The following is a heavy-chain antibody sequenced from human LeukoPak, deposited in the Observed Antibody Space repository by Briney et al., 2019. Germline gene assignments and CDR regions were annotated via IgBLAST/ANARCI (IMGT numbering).Heavy chain of an antibody. V-gene: IGHV1-2*06. J-gene: IGHJ4*02. CDR2: INPNSGGT. Sequence: ASVKVSCKASGYTFTDYYIHWVRQAPGQGLEWMGRINPNSGGTNYAQKFQGRVTMTWDTSTSTAYMELSRLRSDDTAVYYCARDFERPDYWGQGTLVTVSS. CDR1: GYTFTDYY. CDR3: ARDFERPDY.